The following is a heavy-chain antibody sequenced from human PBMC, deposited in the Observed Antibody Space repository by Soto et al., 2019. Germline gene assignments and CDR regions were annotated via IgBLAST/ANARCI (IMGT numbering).Heavy chain of an antibody. D-gene: IGHD2-15*01. CDR1: GFTFSSYA. CDR2: ISYDGSNK. J-gene: IGHJ1*01. V-gene: IGHV3-30-3*01. Sequence: QVQLVESGGDVVQPGRSLRLSCAASGFTFSSYAMHWVRQAPGKGLEWVAVISYDGSNKNYAESVKGRFTISRDNSKNTLDLQMNSLRDEDTAVYSCARGVEYGGTYFWHWGQGTLVTVSS. CDR3: ARGVEYGGTYFWH.